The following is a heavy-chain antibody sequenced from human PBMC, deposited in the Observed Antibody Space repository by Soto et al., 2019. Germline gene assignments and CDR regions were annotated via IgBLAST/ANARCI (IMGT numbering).Heavy chain of an antibody. V-gene: IGHV3-74*01. Sequence: PGGSLRLSCAASGFTFSSDWMNWVRQSPGKRLEWVSRIISGGTRATYADFVKGRFTITRDNAKNTLYLQMHSLTADDTAVYYCARERTSKGGMDIWGQGTTVTVSS. CDR3: ARERTSKGGMDI. CDR2: IISGGTRA. CDR1: GFTFSSDW. J-gene: IGHJ6*02.